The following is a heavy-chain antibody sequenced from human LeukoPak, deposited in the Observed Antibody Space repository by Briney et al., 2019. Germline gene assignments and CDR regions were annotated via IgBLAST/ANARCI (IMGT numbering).Heavy chain of an antibody. CDR3: AGPYYYYYYGMDV. V-gene: IGHV3-21*01. Sequence: GGSLRLSCAASGFTFSSYGMNWVRQPPGKGLEWVSSISSSSSYIYYADSVKGRFTISRDNAKDSLYLQMNSLRAEDTAVYYCAGPYYYYYYGMDVWGQGTTVTVSS. CDR2: ISSSSSYI. J-gene: IGHJ6*02. CDR1: GFTFSSYG.